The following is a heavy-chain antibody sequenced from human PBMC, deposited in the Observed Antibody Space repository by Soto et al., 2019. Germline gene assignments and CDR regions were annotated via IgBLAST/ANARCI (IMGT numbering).Heavy chain of an antibody. CDR3: ARVALEPRDY. CDR2: MYHSGNT. V-gene: IGHV4-38-2*02. CDR1: NYSNTSGYY. D-gene: IGHD3-16*02. Sequence: PSKTLSLICTVSNYSNTSGYYWGWLRQSTGEGLEWIVSMYHSGNTYYNPSLKSRVTISIDTSNNQFSLKLTGVTSADTAGYFSARVALEPRDYLGQ. J-gene: IGHJ4*02.